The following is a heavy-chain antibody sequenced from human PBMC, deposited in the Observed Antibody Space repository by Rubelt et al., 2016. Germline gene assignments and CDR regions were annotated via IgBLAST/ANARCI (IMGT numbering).Heavy chain of an antibody. J-gene: IGHJ6*02. CDR3: ARLLGPYDFWSAHMGYYYYYGMDV. D-gene: IGHD3-3*01. CDR2: SGST. V-gene: IGHV4-30-2*04. Sequence: SGSTYYNPSLKSRVTISVDTSKNQFSLKLSSVTAADTAVYYCARLLGPYDFWSAHMGYYYYYGMDVWGQGTTVTVSS.